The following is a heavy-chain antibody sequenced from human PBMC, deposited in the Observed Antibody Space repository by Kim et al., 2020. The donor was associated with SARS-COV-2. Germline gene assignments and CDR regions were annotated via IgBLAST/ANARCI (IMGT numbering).Heavy chain of an antibody. D-gene: IGHD2-2*01. CDR3: ARHGWLLEYQLLFY. Sequence: SETLSLTCTVSGGSISSSSYYWGWIRQPPGKGLEWIGSIYYSGSTYYNPSLKSRVTISVDTSKNQFSLKLSSVTAADTAVYYCARHGWLLEYQLLFYWGQGTLVTVSS. V-gene: IGHV4-39*01. CDR1: GGSISSSSYY. CDR2: IYYSGST. J-gene: IGHJ4*02.